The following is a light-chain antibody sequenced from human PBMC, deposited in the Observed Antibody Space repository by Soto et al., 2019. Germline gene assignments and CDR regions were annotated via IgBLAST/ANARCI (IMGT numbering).Light chain of an antibody. CDR3: GSYVDSNIWV. CDR2: EVS. Sequence: QSVLTKPPSASGSPGQSVTISCTGTSSDIGGTNYVSWYQLQPGKAPKVMIYEVSQRPSGVPDRFSGSKSGNTASLTVSGLQAGDEDDYYCGSYVDSNIWVFGGGTKVTVL. CDR1: SSDIGGTNY. J-gene: IGLJ3*02. V-gene: IGLV2-8*01.